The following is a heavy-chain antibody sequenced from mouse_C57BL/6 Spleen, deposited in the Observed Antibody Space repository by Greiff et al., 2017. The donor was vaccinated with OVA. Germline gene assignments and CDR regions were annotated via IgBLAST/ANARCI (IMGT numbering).Heavy chain of an antibody. J-gene: IGHJ4*01. CDR1: GYAFSSSW. CDR2: IYPGDGDT. D-gene: IGHD2-1*01. Sequence: QVQLQQSGPELVKPGASVKISCKASGYAFSSSWMNWVKQRPGKGLEWIGRIYPGDGDTNYNGKFKGKATLTADKSSSTAYMQLSSLTSEDSAVYFCARWRGYGNSYYYAMDYWGQGTSVTVSS. V-gene: IGHV1-82*01. CDR3: ARWRGYGNSYYYAMDY.